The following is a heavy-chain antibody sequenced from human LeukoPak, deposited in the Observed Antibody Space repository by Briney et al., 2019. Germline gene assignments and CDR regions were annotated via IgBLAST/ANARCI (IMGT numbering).Heavy chain of an antibody. V-gene: IGHV3-23*01. CDR2: ISASGGDT. Sequence: GGSLRLSCVVSGLTFSSYSLSWVRQAPGKGLEWVSRISASGGDTWYPDSVKGRFTISRDNSKNTLFLQMNSLRVEDTAIYYCAKDAAGSEYWGQGTRVTVSS. D-gene: IGHD6-13*01. CDR3: AKDAAGSEY. CDR1: GLTFSSYS. J-gene: IGHJ4*02.